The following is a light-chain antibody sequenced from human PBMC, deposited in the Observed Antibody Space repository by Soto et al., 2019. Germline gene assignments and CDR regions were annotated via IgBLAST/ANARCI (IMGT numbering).Light chain of an antibody. CDR3: GSYTSSRIYV. CDR1: SSDVGSYNL. V-gene: IGLV2-14*02. Sequence: QSVLAQPASVSGSPGQSITISCTGTSSDVGSYNLVSWYQQHPGKAPKLMIYEGSKRPSGVSNRFSGSKSGNTASLTISGLQAEDEADYYCGSYTSSRIYVFGAGTKAPS. J-gene: IGLJ1*01. CDR2: EGS.